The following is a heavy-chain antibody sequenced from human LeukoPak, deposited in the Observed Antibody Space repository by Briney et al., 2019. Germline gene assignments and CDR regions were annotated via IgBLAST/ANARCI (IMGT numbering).Heavy chain of an antibody. V-gene: IGHV1-2*06. CDR2: INPNSGGT. CDR3: ARLGPEWGYYGMDV. J-gene: IGHJ6*02. Sequence: ASVKVSCKASGYTFTGYYMHWVRQAPGQGLEWMGRINPNSGGTNYAQKLQGRVTMTTDTSTSTAYMELRSLRSDDTAVYYCARLGPEWGYYGMDVWGQGTTVTVSS. CDR1: GYTFTGYY. D-gene: IGHD1-26*01.